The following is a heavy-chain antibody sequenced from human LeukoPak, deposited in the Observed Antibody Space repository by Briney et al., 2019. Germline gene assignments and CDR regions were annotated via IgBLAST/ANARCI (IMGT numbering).Heavy chain of an antibody. Sequence: ASVKVSCKASGYTFTSYGISWVRQAPGHGLEWMGWISAYNGNTNYAQKLQGRVTMTRDTSTSTVYMELSSLRSEDTAVNYCARAYCGGDCYSLVYWGQGTLVTVSS. CDR2: ISAYNGNT. CDR1: GYTFTSYG. CDR3: ARAYCGGDCYSLVY. D-gene: IGHD2-21*02. V-gene: IGHV1-18*01. J-gene: IGHJ4*02.